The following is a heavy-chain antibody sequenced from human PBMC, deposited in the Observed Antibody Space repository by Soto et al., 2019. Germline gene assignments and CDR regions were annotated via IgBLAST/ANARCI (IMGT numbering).Heavy chain of an antibody. D-gene: IGHD2-2*01. V-gene: IGHV4-31*03. CDR2: IYYSGST. J-gene: IGHJ4*02. CDR3: ARSSTTLAY. Sequence: QVQLQESGPGLVKPSQTLSLTCTVSGGSISSGGYSWSWIRQHTGKGLEWIGYIYYSGSTYYNPSLKIRVTISVDTSKNQFSLKLSSVTAADTAVYYCARSSTTLAYWGQGTLVTVSS. CDR1: GGSISSGGYS.